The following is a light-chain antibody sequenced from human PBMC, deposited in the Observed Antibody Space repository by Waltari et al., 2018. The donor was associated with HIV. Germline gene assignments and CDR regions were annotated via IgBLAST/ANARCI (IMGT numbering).Light chain of an antibody. Sequence: HSVLTQPPSASGTPGQTVIISCSGNTSNIANTDVTWYQHFPGSAPKLLIYMNNYRPSGVPDRCAGSRSGTSASLTISGLQIEDEAQYYCATWDDSLNGVFGAGTRLTVL. CDR1: TSNIANTD. CDR2: MNN. J-gene: IGLJ3*02. V-gene: IGLV1-44*01. CDR3: ATWDDSLNGV.